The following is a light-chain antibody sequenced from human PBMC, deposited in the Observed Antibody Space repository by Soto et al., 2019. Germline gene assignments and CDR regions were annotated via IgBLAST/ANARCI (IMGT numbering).Light chain of an antibody. V-gene: IGKV2-30*02. J-gene: IGKJ1*01. CDR1: QSLVHSDGNTY. CDR2: DIS. CDR3: MQGTHWPWT. Sequence: DVVMTQSPPPLPVTLGQPASISCRSSQSLVHSDGNTYLTWFHQRPGQSPRRLIHDISKRDSGVPDRVSGSGSGTDFTLKISRVEAEDVGVYYCMQGTHWPWTFGQGTKVEIK.